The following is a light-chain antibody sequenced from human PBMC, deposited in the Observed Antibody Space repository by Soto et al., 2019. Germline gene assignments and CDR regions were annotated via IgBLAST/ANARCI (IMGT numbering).Light chain of an antibody. J-gene: IGLJ1*01. CDR2: EVS. CDR1: SRDVGGYNY. Sequence: QSALTQPASVSGCPGQSISISCTGTSRDVGGYNYVSWYQQHPGKAPKLMIYEVSKRPSGVSNRFSGSKSGNTASLTISGLQAEDEADYYCTSYTSSSPYVFGTGTKVTVL. V-gene: IGLV2-14*03. CDR3: TSYTSSSPYV.